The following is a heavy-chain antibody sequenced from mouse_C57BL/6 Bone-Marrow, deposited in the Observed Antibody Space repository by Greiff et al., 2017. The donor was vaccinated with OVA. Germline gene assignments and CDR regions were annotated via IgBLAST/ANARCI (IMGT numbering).Heavy chain of an antibody. J-gene: IGHJ1*03. D-gene: IGHD1-1*01. CDR3: ARSTGFITTVVAKDFDV. V-gene: IGHV1-19*01. Sequence: EVQLQQSGPVLVKPGASVKMSCKASGYTFTDYYMNWVKQSHGKSLEWIGVINPYNGGTSYNQKFKGKATLTVDKSSSTAYMELNSLTSEDSAVYYCARSTGFITTVVAKDFDVWGTGTTVTVSS. CDR2: INPYNGGT. CDR1: GYTFTDYY.